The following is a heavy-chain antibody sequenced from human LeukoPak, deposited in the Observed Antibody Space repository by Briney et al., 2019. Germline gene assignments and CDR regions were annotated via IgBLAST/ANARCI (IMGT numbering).Heavy chain of an antibody. CDR3: AKAPRFGDHATEYYYYYMHV. J-gene: IGHJ6*03. D-gene: IGHD3-16*01. V-gene: IGHV3-30*18. CDR2: ISYDGSNT. Sequence: PGGSLRLSCAASGFTFSRHGMHWVRQAPGKGLEGVTIISYDGSNTYYADSVKGRFTISRDNSKNTLYLQMNSLRVEDTAVYYCAKAPRFGDHATEYYYYYMHVWGKGTTVTVSS. CDR1: GFTFSRHG.